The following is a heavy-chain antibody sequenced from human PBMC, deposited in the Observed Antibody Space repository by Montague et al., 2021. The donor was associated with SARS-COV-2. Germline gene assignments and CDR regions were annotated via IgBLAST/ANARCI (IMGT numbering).Heavy chain of an antibody. Sequence: SETLSLTCTVSGGSISSYYWTWIRQPPGKGLESIGYIYHNGSTKYNPSLKSRVTISVDTSKNQFSLKLSSVSVADTAVYYCARGGGNSAYYYNYTMDVWGQGTTVTVFS. CDR2: IYHNGST. J-gene: IGHJ6*02. CDR1: GGSISSYY. V-gene: IGHV4-59*01. CDR3: ARGGGNSAYYYNYTMDV. D-gene: IGHD4-23*01.